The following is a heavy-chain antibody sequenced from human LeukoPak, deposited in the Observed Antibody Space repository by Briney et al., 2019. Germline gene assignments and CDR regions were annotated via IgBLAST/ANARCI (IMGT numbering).Heavy chain of an antibody. CDR3: ARFYMVASQFDY. Sequence: SETLSLTCTVSGGSISGYYWSWIRQPPGKGLEWIGYIYYSGSTNYNPSLKSRVTISVDTSKNQFSLKLSSVTAADTAVYYCARFYMVASQFDYWGQGILVAVSS. D-gene: IGHD5-12*01. CDR2: IYYSGST. V-gene: IGHV4-59*01. CDR1: GGSISGYY. J-gene: IGHJ4*02.